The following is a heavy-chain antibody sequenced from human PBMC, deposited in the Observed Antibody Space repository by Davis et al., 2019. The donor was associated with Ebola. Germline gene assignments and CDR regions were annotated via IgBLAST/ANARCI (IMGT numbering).Heavy chain of an antibody. V-gene: IGHV4-59*01. CDR1: GGSISTYY. J-gene: IGHJ4*02. D-gene: IGHD4-17*01. Sequence: SETLSLTCTVSGGSISTYYWSWIRQPPGKGLEWIGYIYKSGATSYNPSLKSRVTISVDTSKNQFSLKLTSVTAADTAVYYCARVLGNGDLLVDYWGQGTLVTVSS. CDR2: IYKSGAT. CDR3: ARVLGNGDLLVDY.